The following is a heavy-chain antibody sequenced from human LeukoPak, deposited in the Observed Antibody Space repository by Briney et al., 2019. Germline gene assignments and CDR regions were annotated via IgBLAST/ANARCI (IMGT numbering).Heavy chain of an antibody. J-gene: IGHJ3*02. Sequence: ASVKVACKASGYTFTSYYMHWVRQAPGQGLEWMGIINPSGGSTSYAQKFQGRVTMTRDTSTSTVYMELSSLRSEDTAVYYCARTIEGGDAFDIWGQGTMVTVSS. CDR3: ARTIEGGDAFDI. V-gene: IGHV1-46*01. CDR2: INPSGGST. D-gene: IGHD1-26*01. CDR1: GYTFTSYY.